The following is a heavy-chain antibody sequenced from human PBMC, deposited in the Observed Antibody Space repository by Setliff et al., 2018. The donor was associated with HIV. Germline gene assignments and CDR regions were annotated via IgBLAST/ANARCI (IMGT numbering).Heavy chain of an antibody. CDR2: INPDSRGT. CDR1: GYAFTDYS. D-gene: IGHD3-3*01. CDR3: ARAPRIFPEFNNPHPHFDH. J-gene: IGHJ4*02. V-gene: IGHV1-2*06. Sequence: ASVKVSCKPSGYAFTDYSIHWVRQAPGQGLEWVGRINPDSRGTNYAQTFQGRVTMTRDTSVSTAYMELRGLISDDTAVYFCARAPRIFPEFNNPHPHFDHWGQGTLVTVSS.